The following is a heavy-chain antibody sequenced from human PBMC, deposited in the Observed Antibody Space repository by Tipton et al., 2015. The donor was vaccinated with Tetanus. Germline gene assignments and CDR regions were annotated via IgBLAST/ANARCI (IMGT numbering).Heavy chain of an antibody. CDR3: ARFWAISSAASPFDF. CDR2: IYYSGNT. CDR1: GDSTSGRSYY. V-gene: IGHV4-39*01. J-gene: IGHJ4*02. Sequence: TLSLTCTVSGDSTSGRSYYWGWIRQPPGKGLEWVGSIYYSGNTYYNSSLKSRVTISVDTSKNQFSLKLSSVTAADTAVYYCARFWAISSAASPFDFWGQGSLVTVSS. D-gene: IGHD3-22*01.